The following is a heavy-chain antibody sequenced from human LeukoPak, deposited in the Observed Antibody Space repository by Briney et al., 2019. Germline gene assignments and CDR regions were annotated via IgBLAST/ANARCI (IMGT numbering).Heavy chain of an antibody. D-gene: IGHD5-24*01. Sequence: SETLSLTCTVSGGSMSSYYWSWIRQSPEKGLDWIGHIYYTGATSYNPSLKSRVTISVDTSKNQFSLKLSSVTAADTAVYYCAREKMATIPSAAFDIWGQGTMVTVSS. CDR3: AREKMATIPSAAFDI. CDR2: IYYTGAT. V-gene: IGHV4-59*01. CDR1: GGSMSSYY. J-gene: IGHJ3*02.